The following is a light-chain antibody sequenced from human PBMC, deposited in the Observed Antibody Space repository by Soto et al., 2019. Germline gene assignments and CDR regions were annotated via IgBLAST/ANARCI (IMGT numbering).Light chain of an antibody. V-gene: IGKV1-39*01. CDR2: AAS. Sequence: DIQMTQSPSSLSASVGDRVTITCRASQSISSYLNWYQQKPGKAPKLLIYAASSLQSGVLSRFSGSGSGTDFTLTISSLQPEDFATYYCQQGYSTPLTFGGGTKVDIK. CDR1: QSISSY. CDR3: QQGYSTPLT. J-gene: IGKJ4*01.